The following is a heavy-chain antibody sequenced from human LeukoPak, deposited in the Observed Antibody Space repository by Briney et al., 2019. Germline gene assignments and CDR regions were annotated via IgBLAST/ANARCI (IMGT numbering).Heavy chain of an antibody. D-gene: IGHD2-21*01. V-gene: IGHV3-7*01. CDR2: IKQDGSEK. J-gene: IGHJ4*02. CDR3: ARPGFAGYFDY. CDR1: GFTFSSYW. Sequence: GASLRLSCAAPGFTFSSYWMSWVRQAPGKGLERVANIKQDGSEKYYVDSVKGRFTISRDNAKNSLYLQMNSLRAEDTAVYYRARPGFAGYFDYWGQGTLVTVSS.